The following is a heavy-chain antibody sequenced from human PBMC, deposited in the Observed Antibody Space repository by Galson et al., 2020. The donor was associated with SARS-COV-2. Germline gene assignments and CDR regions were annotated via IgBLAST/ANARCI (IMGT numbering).Heavy chain of an antibody. CDR2: ISYDGSYK. V-gene: IGHV3-30*01. J-gene: IGHJ1*01. D-gene: IGHD6-6*01. CDR3: ASSPSIAGSRIRFSFQH. CDR1: GFPFSTYA. Sequence: SLKISCAASGFPFSTYAMHWVRQAPGKGLEWVAAISYDGSYKHDVDSLKGRFTISRDNSKNTLYLQMNSLRPEDTAVYYCASSPSIAGSRIRFSFQHGGPGTRVPVSS.